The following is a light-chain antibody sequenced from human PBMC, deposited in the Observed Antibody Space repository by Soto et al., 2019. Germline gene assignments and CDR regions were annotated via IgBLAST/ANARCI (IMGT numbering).Light chain of an antibody. CDR1: QSVSNDF. CDR3: QQRSNWPPIT. Sequence: LTLSPGALSLSTGERATLSCRASQSVSNDFLAWYQQKPGQAPRLLIYDASNRATGIPARFSGSGSGTDFTLTISSLEPEDFAVYYCQQRSNWPPITFGQGTRLEI. V-gene: IGKV3-11*01. J-gene: IGKJ5*01. CDR2: DAS.